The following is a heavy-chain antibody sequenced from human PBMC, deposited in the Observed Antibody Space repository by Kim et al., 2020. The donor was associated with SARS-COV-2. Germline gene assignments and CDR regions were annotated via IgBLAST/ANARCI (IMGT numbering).Heavy chain of an antibody. J-gene: IGHJ4*02. CDR3: GRLTFLWFALDY. V-gene: IGHV4-39*01. D-gene: IGHD3-10*01. Sequence: YNPSLKRRVTTSVDTSKNQFSLKLSSVAAADTAVYYCGRLTFLWFALDYWGQGTLVTVSS.